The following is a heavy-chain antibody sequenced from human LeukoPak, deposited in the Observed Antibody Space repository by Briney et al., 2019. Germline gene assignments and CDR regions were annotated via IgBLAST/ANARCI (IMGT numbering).Heavy chain of an antibody. Sequence: PGGSLRLSCAASGFTFSSCGMSWVRQAPGKGLEWVSGISGSGGSTYYADSVKGRFTISRDNSKNTLYLQMNSLRAEDTAVYYCASSSDTYGSGTYYNGLGGVWGKGTTVTISS. D-gene: IGHD3-10*01. CDR2: ISGSGGST. CDR1: GFTFSSCG. J-gene: IGHJ6*04. V-gene: IGHV3-23*01. CDR3: ASSSDTYGSGTYYNGLGGV.